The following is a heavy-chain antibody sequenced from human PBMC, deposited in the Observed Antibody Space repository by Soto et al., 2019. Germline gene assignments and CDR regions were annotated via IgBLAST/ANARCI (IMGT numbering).Heavy chain of an antibody. D-gene: IGHD6-19*01. CDR1: GFTFSSYA. V-gene: IGHV3-23*01. CDR2: ISGSGGST. Sequence: EVQLLESGGGLVQPGGSLRLSCAASGFTFSSYAMSWVRQAPGKGLEWVSAISGSGGSTYYADSVKGRITISRDNSKNTLDLQMDCLRAEDAAVYYCAKGSGGGYDCGLGAYWGKGTLVTFAS. CDR3: AKGSGGGYDCGLGAY. J-gene: IGHJ4*02.